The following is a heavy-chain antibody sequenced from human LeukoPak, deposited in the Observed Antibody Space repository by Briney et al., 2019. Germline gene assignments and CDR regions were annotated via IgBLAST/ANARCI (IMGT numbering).Heavy chain of an antibody. CDR3: ATQSVAGTHFDY. CDR1: GYTLTELS. Sequence: ASVKVSCKVSGYTLTELSMHWVRQAPGKGLEWMGGFDPEDGETIYAQKFQGRVTMTEDTSTDTAYMELSSLRSEDTAVYYCATQSVAGTHFDYWGQGTLVTVSS. V-gene: IGHV1-24*01. CDR2: FDPEDGET. J-gene: IGHJ4*02. D-gene: IGHD6-19*01.